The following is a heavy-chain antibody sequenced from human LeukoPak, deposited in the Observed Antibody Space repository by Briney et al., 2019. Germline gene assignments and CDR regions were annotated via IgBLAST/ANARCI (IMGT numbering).Heavy chain of an antibody. CDR2: IYYSGST. CDR1: GGSISGYY. Sequence: SETLSLTCTVSGGSISGYYWSWIRQPPGKGLEWIGYIYYSGSTNYNPSLKSRVTISVDTSKNQFSLKLSSVTAADTAVYYCARDPLRYFDIWGQGTMVTVSS. J-gene: IGHJ3*02. D-gene: IGHD3-9*01. CDR3: ARDPLRYFDI. V-gene: IGHV4-59*01.